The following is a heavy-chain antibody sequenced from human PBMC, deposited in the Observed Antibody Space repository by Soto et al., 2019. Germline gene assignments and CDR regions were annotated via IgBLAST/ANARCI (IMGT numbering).Heavy chain of an antibody. V-gene: IGHV1-69*12. CDR3: ARGGAGGYDYGGIYYYGMDV. CDR1: GGTFSSYA. J-gene: IGHJ6*02. Sequence: QVQLVQSGAEVKKPGSSVKVSCKASGGTFSSYAISWVRQAPGQGLEWMGGIIPIFGTANYAQKFQGRVTITADESTSTAYMGLSSLRSEDTAVYYCARGGAGGYDYGGIYYYGMDVWGQGTTVTVSS. CDR2: IIPIFGTA. D-gene: IGHD5-12*01.